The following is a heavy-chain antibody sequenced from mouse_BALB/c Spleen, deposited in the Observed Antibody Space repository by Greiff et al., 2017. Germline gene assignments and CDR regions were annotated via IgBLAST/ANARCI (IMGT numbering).Heavy chain of an antibody. Sequence: EVKLMESGPSLVKPSQTLSLTCSVTGDSITSGYWNWIRKFPGNKLEYMGYISYSGSTYYNPSLKSRISITRDTSKNQYYLQLNSVTTEDTATYYCARSPLLTTVVATKYFDVWGAGTTVTVSS. V-gene: IGHV3-8*02. CDR3: ARSPLLTTVVATKYFDV. J-gene: IGHJ1*01. D-gene: IGHD1-1*01. CDR2: ISYSGST. CDR1: GDSITSGY.